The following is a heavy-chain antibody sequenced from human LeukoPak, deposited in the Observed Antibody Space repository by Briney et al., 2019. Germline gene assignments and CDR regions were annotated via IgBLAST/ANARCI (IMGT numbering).Heavy chain of an antibody. CDR2: ISSSSSTI. CDR1: GFNFRAYW. Sequence: GGSLRLSCTTSGFNFRAYWMAWVRQAPGKGLEWVSYISSSSSTIYYADSVKGRFTISRDNAKNSLYLQMNSLRAEDTAVYYCARERIQLWLDAFDIWGQGTMVTVSS. D-gene: IGHD5-18*01. J-gene: IGHJ3*02. V-gene: IGHV3-48*04. CDR3: ARERIQLWLDAFDI.